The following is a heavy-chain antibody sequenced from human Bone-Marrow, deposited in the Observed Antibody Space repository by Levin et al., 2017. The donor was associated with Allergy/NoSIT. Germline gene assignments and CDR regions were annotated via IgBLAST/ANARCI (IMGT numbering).Heavy chain of an antibody. J-gene: IGHJ5*02. CDR2: VKQDGSDK. Sequence: GASVKVSCETSGFTFRSHWMSWVRQAPGKGLEWVANVKQDGSDKQYVDSVKGRFTISRDNAKNLLFLQMNSLRADDTAVYYCARRPLDMLGGWFDPWGQGTLVTVSS. D-gene: IGHD2-2*03. CDR1: GFTFRSHW. V-gene: IGHV3-7*01. CDR3: ARRPLDMLGGWFDP.